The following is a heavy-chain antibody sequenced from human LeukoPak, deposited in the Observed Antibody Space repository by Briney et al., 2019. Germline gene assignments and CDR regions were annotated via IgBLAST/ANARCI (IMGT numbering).Heavy chain of an antibody. V-gene: IGHV4-59*11. D-gene: IGHD3-10*01. CDR1: GGSISSHY. Sequence: SETLSLTCTVSGGSISSHYWSWIRQPPGKGLEWIGYIYYNGSTNYNPSLKSRVTISVDTSKNQFSLKLSSVTAADTAVYHCARGGTMVRGVTDYYYYYYMDVWGKGTTVTVSS. J-gene: IGHJ6*03. CDR3: ARGGTMVRGVTDYYYYYYMDV. CDR2: IYYNGST.